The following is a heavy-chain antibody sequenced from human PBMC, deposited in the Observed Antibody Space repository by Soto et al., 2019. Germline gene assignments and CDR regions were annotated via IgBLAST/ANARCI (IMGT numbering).Heavy chain of an antibody. J-gene: IGHJ4*01. CDR3: ARYSAASGTYYFDY. V-gene: IGHV4-31*03. CDR1: GGSISSGDSY. CDR2: IYYSGST. Sequence: PSETLSLTCSVSGGSISSGDSYWNWIRQNPGKGLEWIGFIYYSGSTYCNPSLKSRGSMSLDTSKNQFSLKLSSVTAADTGVYYCARYSAASGTYYFDYWGPGPLVTVSS. D-gene: IGHD6-13*01.